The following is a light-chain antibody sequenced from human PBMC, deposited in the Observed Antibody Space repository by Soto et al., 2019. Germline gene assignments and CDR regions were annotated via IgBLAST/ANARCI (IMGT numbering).Light chain of an antibody. CDR1: QSISTW. CDR2: KAS. J-gene: IGKJ2*01. V-gene: IGKV1-5*03. Sequence: DIQMTQSPSTLSASVGDRVIITCRASQSISTWLAWYQQKPGKAPKLLIYKASSLESGVPSRFSGSGSGTEFTLTISSLQPDDCATYYCQQYNSSPYTFGQGTKLEIK. CDR3: QQYNSSPYT.